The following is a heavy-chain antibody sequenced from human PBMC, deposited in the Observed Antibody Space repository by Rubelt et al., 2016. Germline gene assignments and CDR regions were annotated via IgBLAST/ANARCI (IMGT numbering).Heavy chain of an antibody. V-gene: IGHV3-23*04. CDR1: GFTFSSYS. CDR3: AKTHYDSSGYYYFDY. Sequence: EVQLVESGGGLVQPGGSLRLSCAASGFTFSSYSMNWVRQAPGKGLEWVSSISGSGGSTYYADSVKGRFTISRDNSKNTLYLQMNSLRAEDTALYYCAKTHYDSSGYYYFDYWGQGTLVTVSS. CDR2: ISGSGGST. J-gene: IGHJ4*02. D-gene: IGHD3-22*01.